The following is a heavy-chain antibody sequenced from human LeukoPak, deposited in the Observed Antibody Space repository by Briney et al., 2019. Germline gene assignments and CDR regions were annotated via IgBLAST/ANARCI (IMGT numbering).Heavy chain of an antibody. D-gene: IGHD5-18*01. Sequence: GGSLRLSCAASGFTFSSYAMSWVRQAPGKGLEWVSGISWNSGSIGYADSVKGRFTISRDNAKNSLYLQMNSLRAEDMALYYCAKGNSYGIRGSFDYWGQGTLVTVSS. CDR3: AKGNSYGIRGSFDY. J-gene: IGHJ4*02. CDR1: GFTFSSYA. V-gene: IGHV3-9*03. CDR2: ISWNSGSI.